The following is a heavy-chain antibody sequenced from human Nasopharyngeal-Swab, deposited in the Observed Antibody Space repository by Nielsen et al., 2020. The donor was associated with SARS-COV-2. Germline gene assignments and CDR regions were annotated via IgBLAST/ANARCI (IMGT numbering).Heavy chain of an antibody. J-gene: IGHJ3*02. D-gene: IGHD5-18*01. CDR2: ISSSSSYI. V-gene: IGHV3-21*01. CDR1: GFTFSSYS. CDR3: ARPRGYSYGYGDDAFDI. Sequence: GESLKISCAASGFTFSSYSMNWVRQAPGKGLEWVSSISSSSSYIYYADSVKGRFTISRDNAKNSLYLQMNSLRAEDTAVYYCARPRGYSYGYGDDAFDIWGQGTMVTVSS.